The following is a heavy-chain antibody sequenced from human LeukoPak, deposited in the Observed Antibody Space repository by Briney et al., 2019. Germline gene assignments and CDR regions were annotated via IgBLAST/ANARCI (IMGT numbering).Heavy chain of an antibody. J-gene: IGHJ4*02. CDR2: IRSKAYGGTT. CDR1: GFTFGDYA. CDR3: TSGDYWVSFDY. D-gene: IGHD4-17*01. V-gene: IGHV3-49*03. Sequence: GGSLRLSCTASGFTFGDYAMSWFRQAPGKGLEWVGFIRSKAYGGTTEYAASVKGRFTISRDDSKSIAYLQMNSLKTEDTAVYYCTSGDYWVSFDYWGQGTLVTVSS.